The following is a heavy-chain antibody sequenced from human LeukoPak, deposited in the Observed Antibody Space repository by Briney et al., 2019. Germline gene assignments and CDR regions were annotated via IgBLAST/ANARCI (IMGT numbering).Heavy chain of an antibody. Sequence: PGRSLRLSCAASGFTFDDYAMHWVRQAPAKGLEWVSGISRNSGSIGYADSVKGRFTISRDNAKNSLYMQMNSLRAEDTALYYCAKDDGWGIAAAGNIDYWGQGTLVTVSS. J-gene: IGHJ4*02. CDR3: AKDDGWGIAAAGNIDY. V-gene: IGHV3-9*01. D-gene: IGHD6-13*01. CDR1: GFTFDDYA. CDR2: ISRNSGSI.